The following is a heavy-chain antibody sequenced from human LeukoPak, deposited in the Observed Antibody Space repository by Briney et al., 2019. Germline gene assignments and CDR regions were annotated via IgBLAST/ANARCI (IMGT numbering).Heavy chain of an antibody. CDR3: ARLVRDGYNYVGFDY. Sequence: SETLSLTCTVSGGSISSSSYYWGWIRQPPGKGLEWIGGIYYSGSTYYNPSLKSRVTISVDTSKNQFSLKLSSVTAADTAVYYCARLVRDGYNYVGFDYWGQGTLVTVSS. V-gene: IGHV4-39*01. D-gene: IGHD5-24*01. J-gene: IGHJ4*02. CDR1: GGSISSSSYY. CDR2: IYYSGST.